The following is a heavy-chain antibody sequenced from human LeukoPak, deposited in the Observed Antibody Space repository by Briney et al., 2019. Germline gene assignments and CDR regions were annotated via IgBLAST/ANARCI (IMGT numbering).Heavy chain of an antibody. CDR3: ARELGVVVPAATLPDAFDI. CDR2: IYYSGST. CDR1: GGSISSYY. Sequence: SETLSLTCTVSGGSISSYYWSWIRQPPGKGLEWIGSIYYSGSTYYNPSLKSRVTISVDTSKNQFSLKLSSVTAADTAVYYCARELGVVVPAATLPDAFDIWGQGTMVTVSS. J-gene: IGHJ3*02. D-gene: IGHD2-2*01. V-gene: IGHV4-59*12.